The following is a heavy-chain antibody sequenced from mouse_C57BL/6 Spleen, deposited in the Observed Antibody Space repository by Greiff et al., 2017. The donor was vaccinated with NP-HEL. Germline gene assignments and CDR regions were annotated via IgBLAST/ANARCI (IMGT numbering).Heavy chain of an antibody. CDR1: GFTFSDYG. D-gene: IGHD2-5*01. Sequence: EVKVVESGGGLVKPGGSLKLSCAASGFTFSDYGMHWVRQAPEKGLEWVAYISSGSSTIYYADTVKGRFTISRDNAKNTLFLQMTSLRSEDTAMYYCARPGAYYSNLFAYWGQGTLVTVSA. V-gene: IGHV5-17*01. CDR3: ARPGAYYSNLFAY. J-gene: IGHJ3*01. CDR2: ISSGSSTI.